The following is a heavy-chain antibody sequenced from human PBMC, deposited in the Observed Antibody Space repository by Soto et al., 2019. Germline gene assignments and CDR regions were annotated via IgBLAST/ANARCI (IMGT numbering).Heavy chain of an antibody. Sequence: QLQLRESGPGLVKPSETLSLTCSVSGGSITITTYYWAWVRQTPGKGLEWLGSILHSGSTYYNPSLKSRLTMSVDMSRDQFSLNLSSVTAADTGVYYCATLPAAMYFYGSDVWGQGTTVTVSS. CDR1: GGSITITTYY. J-gene: IGHJ6*02. D-gene: IGHD2-2*01. V-gene: IGHV4-39*01. CDR2: ILHSGST. CDR3: ATLPAAMYFYGSDV.